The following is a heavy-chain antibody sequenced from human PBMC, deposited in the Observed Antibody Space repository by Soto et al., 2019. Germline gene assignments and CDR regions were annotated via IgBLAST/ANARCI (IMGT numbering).Heavy chain of an antibody. J-gene: IGHJ4*02. CDR1: GFTFSSYS. D-gene: IGHD3-10*01. Sequence: GGSLSLSCATSGFTFSSYSMNWVRQAPGKGLEWISYIRISSNSIYYADSVKGRFTISRDNAKNSLYLQMNSLRDEDTAVYYCARDHYGSGSYPDPFDYWGQGTLVTVSS. CDR2: IRISSNSI. CDR3: ARDHYGSGSYPDPFDY. V-gene: IGHV3-48*02.